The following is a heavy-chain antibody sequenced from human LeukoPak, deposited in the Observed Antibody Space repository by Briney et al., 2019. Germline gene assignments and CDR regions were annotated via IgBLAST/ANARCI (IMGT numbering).Heavy chain of an antibody. CDR1: GGSISSGSYY. V-gene: IGHV4-61*02. J-gene: IGHJ4*02. CDR3: ASGKYYDFWSGYYFVPPFDY. CDR2: IYTSGST. D-gene: IGHD3-3*01. Sequence: SETLSLTCTVSGGSISSGSYYWSWIRQPAGKGLEWIGLIYTSGSTNYNPSLKSRVTISVDTSKNQFSLKLSSVTAADTAVYYCASGKYYDFWSGYYFVPPFDYWGQGTLVTVSS.